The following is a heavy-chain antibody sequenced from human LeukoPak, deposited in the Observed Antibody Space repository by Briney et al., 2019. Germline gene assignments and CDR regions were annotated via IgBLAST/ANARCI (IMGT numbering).Heavy chain of an antibody. Sequence: GGSLRLSCAASGFTFSSYEMNWVRQAPGKGLEWVSYISSSSSTIYYADSVKGRFTISRDNAKNSLYLQMNSLRAEDTAVCYCARDSRDSSSWYRNYYYYYYMDVWGKGTTVTVSS. J-gene: IGHJ6*03. D-gene: IGHD6-13*01. CDR2: ISSSSSTI. CDR3: ARDSRDSSSWYRNYYYYYYMDV. V-gene: IGHV3-48*01. CDR1: GFTFSSYE.